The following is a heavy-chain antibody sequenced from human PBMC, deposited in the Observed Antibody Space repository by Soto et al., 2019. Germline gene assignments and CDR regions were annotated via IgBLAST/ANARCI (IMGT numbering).Heavy chain of an antibody. D-gene: IGHD6-19*01. CDR3: ARAPYSRQWLVRGPFGY. CDR2: ISYDGSNK. V-gene: IGHV3-30-3*01. Sequence: QVQLVESGGGVVQPGRSLRLSCAASGFTFSSYAMHWVRQAPGKGLEWVAVISYDGSNKYYADSVKGRFTISRDNSKNTLYLQMNSLRAEDTAVYYCARAPYSRQWLVRGPFGYWGQGTLVTVSS. CDR1: GFTFSSYA. J-gene: IGHJ4*02.